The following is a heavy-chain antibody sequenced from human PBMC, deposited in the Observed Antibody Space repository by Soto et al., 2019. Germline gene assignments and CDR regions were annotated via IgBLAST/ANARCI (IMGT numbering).Heavy chain of an antibody. V-gene: IGHV3-23*01. Sequence: EVQLLESGGGLLQPGGSLRLSCAASGFTFGNYAMSWVRQAPRKGLEWVSTLSGRGGSTFYADSVKGRFTISRDNSKNTLYLQLNSLRAEDTAIYYCARRLPQDYGFEYWGHGTLVTVSS. CDR3: ARRLPQDYGFEY. CDR1: GFTFGNYA. CDR2: LSGRGGST. J-gene: IGHJ4*01. D-gene: IGHD4-17*01.